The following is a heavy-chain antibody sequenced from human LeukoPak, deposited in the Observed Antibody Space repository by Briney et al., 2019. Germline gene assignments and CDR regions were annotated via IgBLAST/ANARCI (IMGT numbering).Heavy chain of an antibody. J-gene: IGHJ6*03. Sequence: ASVKVSCKASGYTFTSYGIRWVRQAPGHGLEGMGWISAYNGNTNYAQKLQGRVTMTTDTSTSTAYMELRSLRSDDTAVYYCARTMIVALFGYYYMDVWGKGTTVTVSS. CDR2: ISAYNGNT. CDR3: ARTMIVALFGYYYMDV. V-gene: IGHV1-18*01. D-gene: IGHD3-22*01. CDR1: GYTFTSYG.